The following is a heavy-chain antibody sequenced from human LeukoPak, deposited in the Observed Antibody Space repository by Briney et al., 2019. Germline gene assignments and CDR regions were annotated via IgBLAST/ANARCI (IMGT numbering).Heavy chain of an antibody. CDR3: ATTYYDFWSGHGDY. CDR2: IIPIFGTA. D-gene: IGHD3-3*01. CDR1: GGTLSSYA. Sequence: SVKVSCKASGGTLSSYAISWVRQAPGQGLEWMGGIIPIFGTANYAQKFQGRVTITADESTSTAYMELSSLRSEDTAVYYCATTYYDFWSGHGDYWGQGTLVTVSS. J-gene: IGHJ4*02. V-gene: IGHV1-69*01.